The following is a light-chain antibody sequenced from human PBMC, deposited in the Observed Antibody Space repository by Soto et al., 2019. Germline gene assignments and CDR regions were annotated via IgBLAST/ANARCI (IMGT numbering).Light chain of an antibody. CDR3: QQYGTSPPT. V-gene: IGKV3-20*01. J-gene: IGKJ4*01. CDR2: GAS. Sequence: EIVLTGSPDTLSWSPRAGATLSCRASQTVKNDYLAWYQQRRGLAPRLLIYGASGRATGIPDRFSGSGSGTDFTLTITRLEPQDFAVYKSQQYGTSPPTFGGGTNVDIK. CDR1: QTVKNDY.